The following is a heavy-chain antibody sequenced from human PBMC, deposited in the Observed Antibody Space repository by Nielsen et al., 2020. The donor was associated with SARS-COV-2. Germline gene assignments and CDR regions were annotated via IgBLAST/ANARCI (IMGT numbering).Heavy chain of an antibody. J-gene: IGHJ4*02. D-gene: IGHD6-6*01. CDR2: ISYDGSNK. Sequence: GGSLRLSCAASGFTFSSYGMHWVRQAPGKGLEWVAVISYDGSNKYYADSVKGRFTISRDNSKNTLYLQMNSLRAEDTAVYYCARGQLYLKTYYFDYWGQGTLVTVSS. CDR3: ARGQLYLKTYYFDY. V-gene: IGHV3-30*03. CDR1: GFTFSSYG.